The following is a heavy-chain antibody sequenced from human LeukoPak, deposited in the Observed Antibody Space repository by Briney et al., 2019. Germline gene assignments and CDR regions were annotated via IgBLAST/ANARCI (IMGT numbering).Heavy chain of an antibody. V-gene: IGHV4-59*12. D-gene: IGHD6-6*01. Sequence: SETLSLTCTVSGGSISSYYWSWIRQPPGKGLEWIGYIYYSGSTNYNHSLKSRVTISVDTSKNQYSLKLSSVTAADTAVDYCARGGRIAARPTPYYYYGMDVWGQGTTVTVSS. CDR3: ARGGRIAARPTPYYYYGMDV. CDR1: GGSISSYY. CDR2: IYYSGST. J-gene: IGHJ6*02.